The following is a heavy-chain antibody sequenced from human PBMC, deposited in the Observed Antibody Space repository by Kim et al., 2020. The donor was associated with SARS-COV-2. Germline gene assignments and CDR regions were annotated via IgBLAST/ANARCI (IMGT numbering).Heavy chain of an antibody. Sequence: SETLSLTCAVYGGSFSGYYWSWIRQPPGKGLEWIGEINHSGSTNYNPSLKSRVTISVDTSKNQFSLKLSSVTAADTAVYYCARGRAGGLVDYWGQGTLVT. D-gene: IGHD3-10*01. CDR3: ARGRAGGLVDY. J-gene: IGHJ4*02. CDR1: GGSFSGYY. V-gene: IGHV4-34*01. CDR2: INHSGST.